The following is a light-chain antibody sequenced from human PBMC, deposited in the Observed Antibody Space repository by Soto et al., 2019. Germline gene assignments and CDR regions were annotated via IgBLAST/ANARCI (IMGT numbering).Light chain of an antibody. CDR3: QKYNSGPRT. J-gene: IGKJ1*01. CDR2: AAS. Sequence: DIQVAQSPSSLSASVGDRVTITCRASQRIDNFLAWYQQKPGKVPKLLIYAASTLESGVPSRFSASGSGIDFTLTISSLQPEDVATYYCQKYNSGPRTFGQGNKLEI. CDR1: QRIDNF. V-gene: IGKV1-27*01.